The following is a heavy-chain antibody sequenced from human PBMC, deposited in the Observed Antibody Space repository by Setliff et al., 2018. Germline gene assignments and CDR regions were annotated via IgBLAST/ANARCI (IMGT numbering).Heavy chain of an antibody. V-gene: IGHV3-21*01. CDR3: ARVAGRGRYWYFDL. J-gene: IGHJ2*01. Sequence: KAGGSLRLSCAASGFTFGSYWMTWVRQAPGKGLEWVSAISGSGGSTYYADSVKGRFTISRDNAKNSLYLRMNSLRAEDTAVYYCARVAGRGRYWYFDLWGRGTLVTVSS. CDR2: ISGSGGST. CDR1: GFTFGSYW.